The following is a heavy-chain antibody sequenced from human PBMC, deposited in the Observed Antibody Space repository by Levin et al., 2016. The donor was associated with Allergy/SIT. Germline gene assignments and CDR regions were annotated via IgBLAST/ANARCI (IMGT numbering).Heavy chain of an antibody. CDR1: GYTFTSYY. D-gene: IGHD2-2*01. CDR2: INPSGGST. V-gene: IGHV1-46*01. J-gene: IGHJ3*02. CDR3: ARDGVVVVPAVLPDAFDI. Sequence: ASVKVSCKASGYTFTSYYMHWVRQAPGQGLEWMGIINPSGGSTSYAQKFQGRVTMTRDTSTSTVYMELSSLRSGDTAVYYCARDGVVVVPAVLPDAFDIWGQGTMVTVSS.